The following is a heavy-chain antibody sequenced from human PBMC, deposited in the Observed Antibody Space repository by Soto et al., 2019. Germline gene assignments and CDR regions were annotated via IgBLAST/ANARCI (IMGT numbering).Heavy chain of an antibody. Sequence: QVQLVQSGAEVKKPGSAVTGSCKASGGTFSSYAISWVRQAPGQGLEWMGGIIPIFGTANYAQKFQGRVTITADESTSTAYMELSSLRSEDTAVYYCARDRWYYGSGSYYDYYYYGMDVWGQGTTVTVSS. CDR2: IIPIFGTA. D-gene: IGHD3-10*01. CDR1: GGTFSSYA. J-gene: IGHJ6*02. V-gene: IGHV1-69*01. CDR3: ARDRWYYGSGSYYDYYYYGMDV.